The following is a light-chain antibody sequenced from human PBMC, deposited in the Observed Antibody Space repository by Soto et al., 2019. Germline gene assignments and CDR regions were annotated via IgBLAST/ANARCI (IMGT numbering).Light chain of an antibody. J-gene: IGLJ2*01. Sequence: QSALTQPASVSGSPGQSITISCTGTSSDVGGYNYVSWYQQHPGKAPKLMIYDVSNRPSGVSDRFSGSKSGNTASLIISGLQAEDEADYYCSSYPGSSTRVVFGGGIKLTVL. CDR2: DVS. CDR3: SSYPGSSTRVV. V-gene: IGLV2-14*03. CDR1: SSDVGGYNY.